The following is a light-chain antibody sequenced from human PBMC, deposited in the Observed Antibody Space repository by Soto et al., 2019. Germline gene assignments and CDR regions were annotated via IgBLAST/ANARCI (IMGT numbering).Light chain of an antibody. V-gene: IGKV3-20*01. CDR3: QQYVSSPWT. Sequence: EIVLTQSPGTLSLSPGERATLSCRASQSISSSYLAWYQQKPGQAPRPLIYGASSRATGIPDRFSCSGSGTDFTLTISRLEPEDFAVYYCQQYVSSPWTFGQGNKVEIK. J-gene: IGKJ1*01. CDR2: GAS. CDR1: QSISSSY.